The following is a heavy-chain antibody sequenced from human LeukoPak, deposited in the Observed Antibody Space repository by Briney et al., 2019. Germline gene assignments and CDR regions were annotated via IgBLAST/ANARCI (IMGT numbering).Heavy chain of an antibody. CDR2: INPSGGST. D-gene: IGHD4-17*01. CDR1: GYTFTSYY. J-gene: IGHJ4*02. V-gene: IGHV1-46*01. Sequence: ASVKVSCKASGYTFTSYYVHWVRQAPGQGLEWMGIINPSGGSTSYAQKFQGRVTMTRDTSTSTVYMELSCLRSEDTAVYYCARARSSVTTVTTPGYWGQGTLVTVSS. CDR3: ARARSSVTTVTTPGY.